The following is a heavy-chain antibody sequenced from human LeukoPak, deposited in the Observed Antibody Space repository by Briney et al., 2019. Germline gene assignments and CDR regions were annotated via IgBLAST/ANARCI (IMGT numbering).Heavy chain of an antibody. D-gene: IGHD7-27*01. J-gene: IGHJ4*02. Sequence: PGGSLRLSCAASGFTFSNYAMIWVRQAPGKGLEWVSIISIPGTTTYYADSVKGRFTISKDNSKNTLYLQMNSLRAEDTAVYYCVRDPNWGSGNWGQGTLVTVSS. CDR1: GFTFSNYA. V-gene: IGHV3-23*01. CDR2: ISIPGTTT. CDR3: VRDPNWGSGN.